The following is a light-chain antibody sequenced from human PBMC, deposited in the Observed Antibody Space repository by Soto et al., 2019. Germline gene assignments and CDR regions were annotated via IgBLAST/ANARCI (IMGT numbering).Light chain of an antibody. J-gene: IGLJ2*01. Sequence: QSALTQPASASGSPGQSVTISCTGTSSDVGGYNYVSWYQQHPGKAPKLMIYDVSNRPSGVSDGFSGSKSGNTASLPTSGLHEEDEEDYYCSSYIRSSTNLVFGGGTKVTVL. CDR2: DVS. CDR3: SSYIRSSTNLV. CDR1: SSDVGGYNY. V-gene: IGLV2-14*01.